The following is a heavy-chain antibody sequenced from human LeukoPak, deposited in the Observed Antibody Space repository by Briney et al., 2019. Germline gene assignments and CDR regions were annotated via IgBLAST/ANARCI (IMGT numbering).Heavy chain of an antibody. D-gene: IGHD6-19*01. V-gene: IGHV3-64*01. CDR1: GFTFDDYA. CDR3: AKGYSSGWYYPMDV. CDR2: INNNGGST. Sequence: GGSLRLSCAASGFTFDDYAMHWVRQAPGKGLQYVSTINNNGGSTFYANSVKGRFTISRDNSKNTLYLQMGSLRAEDMAVYYCAKGYSSGWYYPMDVWGQGTTVTVSS. J-gene: IGHJ6*03.